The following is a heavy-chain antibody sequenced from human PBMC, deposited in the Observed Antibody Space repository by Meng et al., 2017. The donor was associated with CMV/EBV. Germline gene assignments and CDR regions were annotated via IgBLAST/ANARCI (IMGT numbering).Heavy chain of an antibody. CDR2: IYYSGST. D-gene: IGHD3-16*01. V-gene: IGHV4-39*01. J-gene: IGHJ4*02. CDR1: GGSISSSSYY. CDR3: ARQGGGDWGDY. Sequence: ESLKISCTVPGGSISSSSYYWGWIRQPPGKGLEWVGSIYYSGSTYYNPSLTSRVTISVDTSKNQFSLKLSSVTAADTAVYYWARQGGGDWGDYWGQGTLVTVSS.